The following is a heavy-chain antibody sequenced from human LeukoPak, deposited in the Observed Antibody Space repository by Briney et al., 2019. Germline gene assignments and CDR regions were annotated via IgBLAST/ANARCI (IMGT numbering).Heavy chain of an antibody. Sequence: SETLSLTCAVYGGSFSGYYWSWIRQPPRKGLEWIGEINHSGSTNYPPSLKRRVTISVDPSKNQFSLTLSSVTPAHTAVYYCARAAGIAPDWFDPWGQGNLVTVSS. CDR1: GGSFSGYY. V-gene: IGHV4-34*01. J-gene: IGHJ5*02. CDR3: ARAAGIAPDWFDP. CDR2: INHSGST. D-gene: IGHD6-13*01.